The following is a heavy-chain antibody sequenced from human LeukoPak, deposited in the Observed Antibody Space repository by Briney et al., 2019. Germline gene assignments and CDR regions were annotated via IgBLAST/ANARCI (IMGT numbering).Heavy chain of an antibody. CDR3: ARVSSSWYPNYYYGMDV. CDR2: IYYSGST. J-gene: IGHJ6*02. V-gene: IGHV4-59*01. Sequence: SETLSLTCTVSGGSISSYYWSWIRQPPGKGLEWIGYIYYSGSTNYNPSLKSRVTISVDTSKNQFSLKLSSVTAADTAVYYCARVSSSWYPNYYYGMDVWGQGTTVTASS. D-gene: IGHD6-13*01. CDR1: GGSISSYY.